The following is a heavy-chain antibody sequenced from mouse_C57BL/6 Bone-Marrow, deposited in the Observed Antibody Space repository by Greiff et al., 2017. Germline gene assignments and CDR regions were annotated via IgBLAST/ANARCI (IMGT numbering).Heavy chain of an antibody. V-gene: IGHV1-55*01. CDR1: GYTFTSYW. CDR3: ANDYAYYFDY. D-gene: IGHD2-4*01. Sequence: QVQLQQPGAELVKPGASVKMSCKASGYTFTSYWITWVKQRPGQGLEWIGDIYPGSGSTNYNEKFKGKATLTADKSSSTAYMELRSLTSEDSAVYFCANDYAYYFDYWGQGTTLTVSS. CDR2: IYPGSGST. J-gene: IGHJ2*01.